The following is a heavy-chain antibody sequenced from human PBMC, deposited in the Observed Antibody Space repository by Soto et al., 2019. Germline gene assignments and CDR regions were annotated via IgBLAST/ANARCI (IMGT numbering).Heavy chain of an antibody. CDR3: VAGKYFFDY. CDR1: GFSFSSYG. V-gene: IGHV3-30*03. Sequence: SLRLSCAASGFSFSSYGMQWVRQAPGKGLEWVAVISYDGSNKYYADSVKDRFTISRDNSKKTLYLQMNSLRADDTAVYYCVAGKYFFDYCGQGTLVTVSS. D-gene: IGHD6-19*01. CDR2: ISYDGSNK. J-gene: IGHJ4*02.